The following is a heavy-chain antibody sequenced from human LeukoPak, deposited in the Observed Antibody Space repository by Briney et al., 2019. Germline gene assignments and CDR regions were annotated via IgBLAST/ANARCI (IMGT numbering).Heavy chain of an antibody. J-gene: IGHJ5*02. CDR2: IYYSGST. CDR3: ASGHYYGSGSYFGWFDP. V-gene: IGHV4-59*08. D-gene: IGHD3-10*01. CDR1: GGSTSSYY. Sequence: SETLSLTCTVSGGSTSSYYWSWIRQPPGKGLEWIGYIYYSGSTNSTPSLKSRVTISVDTSKNQFSLKLSSVTASDTAVYYCASGHYYGSGSYFGWFDPWGQGTLVTVSS.